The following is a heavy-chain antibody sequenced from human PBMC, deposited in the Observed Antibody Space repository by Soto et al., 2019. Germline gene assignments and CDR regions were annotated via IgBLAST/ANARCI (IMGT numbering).Heavy chain of an antibody. D-gene: IGHD6-6*01. Sequence: ASVKVSCKASGYTFTRHSTHWVRQAPGQGLEWMGMINPTGGGTTYAQKFQGRVTMTRDTSTGIVYMELTSLRPEDTAMYYCARATRGSISTRPDYWGLGTLVTVSS. J-gene: IGHJ4*02. CDR1: GYTFTRHS. V-gene: IGHV1-46*01. CDR3: ARATRGSISTRPDY. CDR2: INPTGGGT.